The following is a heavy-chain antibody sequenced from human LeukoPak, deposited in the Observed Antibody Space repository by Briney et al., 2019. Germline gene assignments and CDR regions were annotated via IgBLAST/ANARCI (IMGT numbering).Heavy chain of an antibody. V-gene: IGHV4-31*03. J-gene: IGHJ4*02. CDR3: ARDPRRATTPPL. CDR2: IYYGGST. D-gene: IGHD5-12*01. CDR1: GGSISSGGYY. Sequence: PSETLSLTCTVSGGSISSGGYYWSWIRQHPGKGLEWIGYIYYGGSTYYNPSLKSRVTISVDTSKNQFSLKLSSVTAADTAVYYCARDPRRATTPPLWGQGTLVTVSS.